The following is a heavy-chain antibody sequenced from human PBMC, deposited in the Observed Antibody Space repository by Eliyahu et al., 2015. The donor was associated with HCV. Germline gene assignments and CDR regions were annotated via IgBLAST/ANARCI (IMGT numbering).Heavy chain of an antibody. CDR2: ISPTAEST. V-gene: IGHV3-48*02. D-gene: IGHD2-2*01. Sequence: EVQLVESGGALVQPGGSLRLSCAVSGFTFSTSHMNWXXRAPGKGLGWVSYISPTAESTYYADSVRGRFTISRDNAKNSLYLQMHSLGDEDTAVYYCARDIIVVVPAAIGSPYYYYKMDVWGQGTTVTVSS. CDR1: GFTFSTSH. CDR3: ARDIIVVVPAAIGSPYYYYKMDV. J-gene: IGHJ6*02.